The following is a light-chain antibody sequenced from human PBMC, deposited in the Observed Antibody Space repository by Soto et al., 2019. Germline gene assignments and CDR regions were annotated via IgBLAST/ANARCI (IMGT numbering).Light chain of an antibody. CDR2: AAS. J-gene: IGKJ5*01. CDR3: LQHNSYPLA. V-gene: IGKV1-17*01. CDR1: RGIRSD. Sequence: DIQMTQSPSSLSASVGDRVTITCRASRGIRSDLGWYQHKPGKAPKRLIYAASSLQSGVPSRFSGSGSGTEFTLTISSLQPEDFATYYCLQHNSYPLAFGQGTRLEIK.